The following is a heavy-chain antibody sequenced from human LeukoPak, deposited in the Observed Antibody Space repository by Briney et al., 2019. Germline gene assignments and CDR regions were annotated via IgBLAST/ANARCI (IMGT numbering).Heavy chain of an antibody. CDR2: IKQDGSEK. D-gene: IGHD3-10*01. CDR1: AFTVSSNY. Sequence: GGSLRLSCAASAFTVSSNYMSWVRQAPGKGLEWVANIKQDGSEKYYVDSVKGRFTISRDNAKNSLYLQMNSLRAEDTAVYYCATNVLLWFGESTVLFDYWGQGTLVTVSS. J-gene: IGHJ4*02. CDR3: ATNVLLWFGESTVLFDY. V-gene: IGHV3-7*01.